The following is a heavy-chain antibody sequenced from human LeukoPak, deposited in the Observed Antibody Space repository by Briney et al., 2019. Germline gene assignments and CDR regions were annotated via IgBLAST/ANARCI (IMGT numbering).Heavy chain of an antibody. V-gene: IGHV3-48*01. Sequence: VRSLRLSCAASGFTFSDYKMNSVGEAAGHRGGGVSYISSIVSTIYYADSVRGRFTISRDNVKNSLSLQMDSLRAEDTAVYYCARHKISGPNILDYWGQGILVTVSS. J-gene: IGHJ4*02. CDR3: ARHKISGPNILDY. D-gene: IGHD2/OR15-2a*01. CDR2: ISSIVSTI. CDR1: GFTFSDYK.